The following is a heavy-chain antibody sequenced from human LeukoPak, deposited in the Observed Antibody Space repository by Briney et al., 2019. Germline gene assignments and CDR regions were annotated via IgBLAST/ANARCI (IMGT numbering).Heavy chain of an antibody. CDR2: IYTSGST. D-gene: IGHD3-10*01. CDR3: ARDTPGGSGTSFDY. Sequence: SQTLSLTCTVSGGSISSGSYYWSWIRQPAGKGLEWIGRIYTSGSTNYNPSLKRRLTISVDTSKNQFSLKLSSVTAADTAVYYCARDTPGGSGTSFDYWGQGTLVTVSS. V-gene: IGHV4-61*02. J-gene: IGHJ4*02. CDR1: GGSISSGSYY.